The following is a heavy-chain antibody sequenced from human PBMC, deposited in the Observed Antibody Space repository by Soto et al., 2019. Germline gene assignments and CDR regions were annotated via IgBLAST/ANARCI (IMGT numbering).Heavy chain of an antibody. D-gene: IGHD3-10*01. CDR2: IERGGST. Sequence: QVQLQQWGAGLLKPSETLSLTCAVYGGSFSGYYWSWVRQPPGKGLEWIGEIERGGSTNYNPSLKCRVAISVDTSKNQVSLKVNSVTAADTAVYYCARGYGSGSYWAYWGQGTLVTVSS. V-gene: IGHV4-34*02. CDR3: ARGYGSGSYWAY. J-gene: IGHJ4*02. CDR1: GGSFSGYY.